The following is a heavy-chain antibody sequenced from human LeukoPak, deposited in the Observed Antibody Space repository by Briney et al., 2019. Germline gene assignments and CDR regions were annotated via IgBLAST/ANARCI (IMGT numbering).Heavy chain of an antibody. CDR3: ARDTYDVLTGYSISPFDY. CDR2: IWYDGSNK. D-gene: IGHD3-9*01. CDR1: GFTFSSYG. V-gene: IGHV3-33*01. Sequence: GWSLRLSCPASGFTFSSYGMHWVRQAPGKGLEWVAVIWYDGSNKYYADSVKGRFTISRDNSKNTLYLQMNSLRAKDTAVYYCARDTYDVLTGYSISPFDYWGQGTLVTVSS. J-gene: IGHJ4*02.